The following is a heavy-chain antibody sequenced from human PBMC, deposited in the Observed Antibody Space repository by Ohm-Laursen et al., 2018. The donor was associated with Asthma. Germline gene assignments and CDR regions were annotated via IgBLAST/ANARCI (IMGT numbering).Heavy chain of an antibody. J-gene: IGHJ4*02. D-gene: IGHD2-21*01. CDR2: IYIRNT. Sequence: ASVKVSCKASGYSLSSYAISWVRQAPGQRHEGMGWIYIRNTNYAPKFRDRITLNTDTSTNTAYMDLRSLRSDDTAVYYCVRDVVDRFDFWGQGSLVIVSS. V-gene: IGHV1-18*04. CDR1: GYSLSSYA. CDR3: VRDVVDRFDF.